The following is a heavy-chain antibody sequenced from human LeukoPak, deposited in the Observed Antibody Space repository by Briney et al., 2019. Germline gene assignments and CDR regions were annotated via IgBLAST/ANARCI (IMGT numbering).Heavy chain of an antibody. Sequence: SQTLSLTCAISGDSVSSNSAAWNWIRQSPSRGLGWLGRTYYRSKWYNDYAVSVKSRITINPDTSKNQFSLKLSSVTAVDTAVYYCARDRYYYGSGSYPYMDVWGKGTTVTISS. CDR2: TYYRSKWYN. J-gene: IGHJ6*03. D-gene: IGHD3-10*01. CDR1: GDSVSSNSAA. V-gene: IGHV6-1*01. CDR3: ARDRYYYGSGSYPYMDV.